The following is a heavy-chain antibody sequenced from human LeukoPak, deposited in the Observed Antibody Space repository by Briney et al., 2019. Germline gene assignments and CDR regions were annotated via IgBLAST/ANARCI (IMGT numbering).Heavy chain of an antibody. CDR1: GFTFSSYG. D-gene: IGHD5-18*01. CDR2: ISYDGSNK. CDR3: AKIKGYCYAFFCDAFDI. V-gene: IGHV3-30*18. Sequence: PGGSLRLSCAASGFTFSSYGMHWVRQAPGKGLEWVAVISYDGSNKYYADSVKGRFTISRDNSKNTLYLQMNSLRAEDTAVYYCAKIKGYCYAFFCDAFDIWGQGTMVTVSS. J-gene: IGHJ3*02.